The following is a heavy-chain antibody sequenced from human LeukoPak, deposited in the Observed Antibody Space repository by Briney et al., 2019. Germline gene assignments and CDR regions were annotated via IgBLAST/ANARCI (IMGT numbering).Heavy chain of an antibody. V-gene: IGHV5-51*01. Sequence: GESLKISCKGSGYSFTSYWIGWVRQMPGKGLEWMGIIYPGDSDTRYSPSFQGQVTISADKSISTAYLQWSSLKASDTAMYYCARQVVTMVRGVIINYYYYMDVWGKGTTVTISS. CDR3: ARQVVTMVRGVIINYYYYMDV. J-gene: IGHJ6*03. D-gene: IGHD3-10*01. CDR1: GYSFTSYW. CDR2: IYPGDSDT.